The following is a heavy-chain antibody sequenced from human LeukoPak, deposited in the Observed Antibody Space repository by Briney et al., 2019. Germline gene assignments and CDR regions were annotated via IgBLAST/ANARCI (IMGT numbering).Heavy chain of an antibody. D-gene: IGHD2-8*01. CDR2: INDDGSTT. Sequence: GGSLRLSCAASGFTFSNSWMHWVRRVPGKGLLWVSRINDDGSTTTYADSVKGRFTISRDNAKNTLYLQMNSLRAEDTAVYYCVRALMGIDDYWGQGTLVTVSS. V-gene: IGHV3-74*01. CDR1: GFTFSNSW. J-gene: IGHJ4*02. CDR3: VRALMGIDDY.